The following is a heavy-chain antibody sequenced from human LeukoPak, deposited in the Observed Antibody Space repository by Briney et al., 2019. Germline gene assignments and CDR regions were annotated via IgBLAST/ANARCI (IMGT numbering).Heavy chain of an antibody. D-gene: IGHD3-22*01. V-gene: IGHV3-7*01. CDR1: GFIFSNYW. J-gene: IGHJ4*02. Sequence: GGSLRLSCATSGFIFSNYWMSWVRQAPGKGLEWVANIKQDGSETYYVDSVKGRFTISRDDAKNSLYLQMNSLRAEDTAVFYWARLYQHDSSTYRPVDYWGQGTLVSVSS. CDR2: IKQDGSET. CDR3: ARLYQHDSSTYRPVDY.